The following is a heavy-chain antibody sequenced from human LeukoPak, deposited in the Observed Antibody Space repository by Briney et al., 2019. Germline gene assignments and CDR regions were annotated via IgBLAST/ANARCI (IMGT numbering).Heavy chain of an antibody. J-gene: IGHJ4*02. Sequence: ASVKVSCKASGHTFTNYGISWVRQAPGQGLEWMGWISGYNDNTNYAQKFQGRLTVTTDTSTSTTYMELRSLRSDDTAVYYCARDGTSTDDYWGQGTLVTVSS. CDR1: GHTFTNYG. CDR3: ARDGTSTDDY. D-gene: IGHD2-2*01. V-gene: IGHV1-18*01. CDR2: ISGYNDNT.